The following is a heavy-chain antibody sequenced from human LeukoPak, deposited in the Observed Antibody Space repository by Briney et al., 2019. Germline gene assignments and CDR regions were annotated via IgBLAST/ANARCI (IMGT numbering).Heavy chain of an antibody. CDR3: ARVEVTIFGPKHHYYYYYMDV. J-gene: IGHJ6*03. D-gene: IGHD3-3*01. V-gene: IGHV3-7*01. CDR2: IKQDGSEK. CDR1: GFTFSSYW. Sequence: GGSLRLSCAASGFTFSSYWMSWVRQAPGKGLEWVANIKQDGSEKYYVDSVKGRFTISRDNAKNSLYLQMNSLRAEDTAVYYCARVEVTIFGPKHHYYYYYMDVWGKGTTVTVSS.